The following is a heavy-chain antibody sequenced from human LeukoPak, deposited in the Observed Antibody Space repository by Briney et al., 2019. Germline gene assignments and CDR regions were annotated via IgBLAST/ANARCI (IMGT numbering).Heavy chain of an antibody. CDR2: ISSNGGST. CDR1: GFTFSSYW. J-gene: IGHJ4*02. D-gene: IGHD3/OR15-3a*01. V-gene: IGHV3-74*01. CDR3: ARGTGYLLLDY. Sequence: GGSLRLSCAASGFTFSSYWVHWVRQAPGKGLVWVSRISSNGGSTTYADSVKGRFTISRDNARNTLYLQMNSLRVEDTAVYFCARGTGYLLLDYRGPGTLVTVSS.